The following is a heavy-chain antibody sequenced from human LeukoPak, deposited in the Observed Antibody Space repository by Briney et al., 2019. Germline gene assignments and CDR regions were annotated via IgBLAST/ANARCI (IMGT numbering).Heavy chain of an antibody. CDR2: TNSDASST. CDR3: AKGSSGYFFDL. D-gene: IGHD3-22*01. Sequence: GGSLRLSCAASGFTFNTHWMHWVRQAPGKGLEWVARTNSDASSTSYADSVKGRFTISRDNARNTLFLQMNSLRAEDTALYYCAKGSSGYFFDLWGQGTLVTVSS. CDR1: GFTFNTHW. J-gene: IGHJ4*02. V-gene: IGHV3-74*01.